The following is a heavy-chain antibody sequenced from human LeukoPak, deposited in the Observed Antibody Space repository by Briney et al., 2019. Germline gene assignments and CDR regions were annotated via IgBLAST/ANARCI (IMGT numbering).Heavy chain of an antibody. D-gene: IGHD6-6*01. V-gene: IGHV4-38-2*02. CDR2: IYHSGST. CDR1: GYSISSGYY. Sequence: SETLSLTCTVSGYSISSGYYWGWIRPPPGKGLEWIGSIYHSGSTYYNPSLKSRVTISVDTSKNQFSLKLSSVTAADTAVYYCARRVYSSSSPLDYWGQGTLVTVSS. J-gene: IGHJ4*02. CDR3: ARRVYSSSSPLDY.